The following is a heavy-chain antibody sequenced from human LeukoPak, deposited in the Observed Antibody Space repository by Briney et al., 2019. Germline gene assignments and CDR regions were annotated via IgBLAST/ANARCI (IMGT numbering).Heavy chain of an antibody. D-gene: IGHD5-24*01. J-gene: IGHJ5*02. V-gene: IGHV1-46*01. CDR1: GYTFTSNY. CDR3: ARDNSVRDEAWWFNP. CDR2: ISPSGGST. Sequence: ASVKVSCKTFGYTFTSNYMHWVRQAPGQGPEWMGVISPSGGSTTYAQKFQGRVTLTRDMSTSTDYLELSSLRSEDTAVYYCARDNSVRDEAWWFNPWGQGTLITVSS.